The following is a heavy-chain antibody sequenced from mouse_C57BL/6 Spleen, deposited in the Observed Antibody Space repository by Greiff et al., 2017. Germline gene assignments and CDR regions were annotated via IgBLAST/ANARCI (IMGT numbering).Heavy chain of an antibody. V-gene: IGHV3-6*01. CDR2: ITYDGSN. J-gene: IGHJ3*01. D-gene: IGHD2-4*01. Sequence: EVKLEESGPGLVKPSQSLSLTCSVTGYSITSGYYWNWIRQFPGNKLEWMGYITYDGSNNYNPSLKNRISITRDTSKNQFFLKLNSVTTEDTATYYCARDDYDEAYWGQGTLVTVSA. CDR3: ARDDYDEAY. CDR1: GYSITSGYY.